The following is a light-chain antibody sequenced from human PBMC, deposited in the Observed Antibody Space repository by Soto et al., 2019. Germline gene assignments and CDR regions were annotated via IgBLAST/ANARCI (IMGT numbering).Light chain of an antibody. J-gene: IGKJ1*01. CDR1: QSVSSN. V-gene: IGKV3-15*01. CDR2: GAS. CDR3: QQSYSTPRT. Sequence: EIVMTQSPATLSVSPGERATLSCRASQSVSSNLAWYQQKPGQAPRLLIYGASTRATGNPARFSGSGSGTEFTLTISSLQSEDFATYYCQQSYSTPRTFGQGTKVDIK.